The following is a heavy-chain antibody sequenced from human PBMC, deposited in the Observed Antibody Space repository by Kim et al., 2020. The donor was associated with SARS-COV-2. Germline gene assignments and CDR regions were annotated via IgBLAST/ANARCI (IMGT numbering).Heavy chain of an antibody. D-gene: IGHD3-3*01. V-gene: IGHV3-30*01. CDR3: ARDPHDFWSGYYYYFNY. Sequence: VKGRFTISRDNSKNTLYLQMNSLRAEDTAVYYCARDPHDFWSGYYYYFNYWGQGTLVTVSS. J-gene: IGHJ4*02.